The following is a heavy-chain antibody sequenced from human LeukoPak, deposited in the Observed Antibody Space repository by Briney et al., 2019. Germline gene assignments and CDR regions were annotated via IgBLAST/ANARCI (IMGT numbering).Heavy chain of an antibody. Sequence: GGSLRLSCVASGFTFRDYDMHWVRQAPGKGLEWVAFIRYDGSNKYYADSVKGRFTISRDNSKNMLYLQMNSLRAEDTAVYYCARSGSGYFDYWGQGSLVTVSS. CDR2: IRYDGSNK. CDR3: ARSGSGYFDY. CDR1: GFTFRDYD. J-gene: IGHJ4*02. V-gene: IGHV3-30*02.